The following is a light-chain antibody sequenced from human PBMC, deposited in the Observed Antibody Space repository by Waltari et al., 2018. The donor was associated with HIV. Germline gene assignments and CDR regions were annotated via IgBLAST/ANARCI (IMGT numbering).Light chain of an antibody. CDR3: AAWDDSFVV. CDR2: RNN. Sequence: QSVLTQPPSASGTPGQRVTVSCSGDSSTIETDHVYWFQQLPGTAPKLLIYRNNQRPSGVPDRFSGSKSGTSASLAISGLRSEDEADYYCAAWDDSFVVFGGGTKLTVL. J-gene: IGLJ2*01. CDR1: SSTIETDH. V-gene: IGLV1-47*01.